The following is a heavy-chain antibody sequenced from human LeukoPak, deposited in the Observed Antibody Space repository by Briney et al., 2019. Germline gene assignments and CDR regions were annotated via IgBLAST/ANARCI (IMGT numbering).Heavy chain of an antibody. CDR3: ATEKHVDIVATGEAFDI. J-gene: IGHJ3*02. D-gene: IGHD5-12*01. CDR1: GYTFTSYD. Sequence: ASVKVSCKSSGYTFTSYDINWVRQAAGQGLEWMGGFDPEDGETIYAQKFQGRVTMTEDTSTDTAYMELSSLRSEDTAVYYCATEKHVDIVATGEAFDIWGQGTMVTVSS. CDR2: FDPEDGET. V-gene: IGHV1-24*01.